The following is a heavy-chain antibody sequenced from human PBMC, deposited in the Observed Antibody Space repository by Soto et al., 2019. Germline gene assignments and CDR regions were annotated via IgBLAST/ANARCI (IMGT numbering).Heavy chain of an antibody. CDR3: ARAPPTIPSPGVFDY. J-gene: IGHJ4*02. D-gene: IGHD5-12*01. CDR1: GYTFTSYA. V-gene: IGHV1-3*01. CDR2: INAGNGNT. Sequence: PWASVKVSCKASGYTFTSYAMHWVRQAPGQRLEWMGWINAGNGNTKYSQKFQGRVTITRDTSASTAYMELSSLRSEDTAAYYCARAPPTIPSPGVFDYWGQGTLVTVSS.